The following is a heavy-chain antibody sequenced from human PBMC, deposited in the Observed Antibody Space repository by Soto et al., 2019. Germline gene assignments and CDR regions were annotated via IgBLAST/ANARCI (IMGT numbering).Heavy chain of an antibody. V-gene: IGHV4-34*01. Sequence: PSETLSLTCAVYGGSFSGYYWSWIRQPPGKGLEWIGEINHSGSTNYNPSLKSRVTISVDTSKNQFSLKLSSVTAADTAVYYCARAIRYYDILTGQPPIYGMDVWGQGTTVTVSS. CDR2: INHSGST. CDR3: ARAIRYYDILTGQPPIYGMDV. J-gene: IGHJ6*02. D-gene: IGHD3-9*01. CDR1: GGSFSGYY.